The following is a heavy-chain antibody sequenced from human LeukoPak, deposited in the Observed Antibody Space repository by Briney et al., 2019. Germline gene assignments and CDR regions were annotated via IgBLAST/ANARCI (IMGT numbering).Heavy chain of an antibody. CDR1: GGSFSGYY. D-gene: IGHD3-22*01. Sequence: PSETLSLTCAVYGGSFSGYYWSWIRQPPGKGLEWIGEIHHSGSTNYTPSLKSRVTMSADTSKNQLSLKLSSVTAADTAVYYCARPYYYDSRIDPWGQGILVTVSS. V-gene: IGHV4-34*01. CDR2: IHHSGST. CDR3: ARPYYYDSRIDP. J-gene: IGHJ5*02.